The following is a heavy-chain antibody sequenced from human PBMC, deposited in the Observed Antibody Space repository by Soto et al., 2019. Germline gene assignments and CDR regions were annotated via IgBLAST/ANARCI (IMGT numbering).Heavy chain of an antibody. CDR2: IIPIFGTA. V-gene: IGHV1-69*13. Sequence: GASVKVSCKASGGTFSSYAISWVRQAPGQGLEWMGGIIPIFGTANYAQKFQGRVTITADESTSTAYMELSSLRSEDTAVYYCARGAYYDSSGYYYEHAFDIWGQGTMVTVSS. J-gene: IGHJ3*02. D-gene: IGHD3-22*01. CDR3: ARGAYYDSSGYYYEHAFDI. CDR1: GGTFSSYA.